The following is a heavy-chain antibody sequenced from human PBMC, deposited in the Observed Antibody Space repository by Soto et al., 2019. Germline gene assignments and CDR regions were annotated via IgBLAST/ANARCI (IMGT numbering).Heavy chain of an antibody. CDR1: GGSISSYY. CDR2: IYYSGST. D-gene: IGHD6-13*01. V-gene: IGHV4-59*01. J-gene: IGHJ6*02. CDR3: ARDGGYSSSWYGPLAEYGMDV. Sequence: PSETLSLTCTVSGGSISSYYWSWIRQPPGKGLEWIGYIYYSGSTNYNPSLKSRVTISVDTSKNQFSLKLSSVTAADTAVYYCARDGGYSSSWYGPLAEYGMDVWGQGNTVTVSS.